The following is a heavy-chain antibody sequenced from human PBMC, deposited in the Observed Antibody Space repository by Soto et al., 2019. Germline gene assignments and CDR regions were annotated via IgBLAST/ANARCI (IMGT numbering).Heavy chain of an antibody. CDR3: ARDGDCISTSCSRYSSSSPGGVDC. V-gene: IGHV3-30-3*01. J-gene: IGHJ4*02. CDR1: GFTFSSYA. Sequence: GGSLRLSCAASGFTFSSYAMHWVRQAPGKGLEWVAVISYDGSNKYYADSVKGRFTISRDNSKNTLYLQMNSLRAEDTAVYYCARDGDCISTSCSRYSSSSPGGVDCWGQGTLVTVSS. CDR2: ISYDGSNK. D-gene: IGHD2-2*01.